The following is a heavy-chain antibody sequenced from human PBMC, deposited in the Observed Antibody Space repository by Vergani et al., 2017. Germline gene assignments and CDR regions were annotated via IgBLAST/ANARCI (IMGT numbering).Heavy chain of an antibody. J-gene: IGHJ5*02. D-gene: IGHD3-10*01. CDR2: INHSGST. CDR1: GVSFSGYY. V-gene: IGHV4-34*01. CDR3: GRVADFYGLGSRLLDL. Sequence: QVQLQQWGAGLLKPSETLSLTCAVYGVSFSGYYWSWIRQPPGKGLEWIGEINHSGSTNYNPSLETRVTISGDTSKNQFSLKLNSVTAADTAVYYCGRVADFYGLGSRLLDLWGQGILVSVSS.